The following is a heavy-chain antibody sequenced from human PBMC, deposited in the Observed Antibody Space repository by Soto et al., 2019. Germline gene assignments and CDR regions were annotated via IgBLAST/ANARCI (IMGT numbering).Heavy chain of an antibody. CDR1: GFTFRSYG. Sequence: GGSLRLSCAVSGFTFRSYGMHWVRQAPGKGLEWVAVISFDGSNEYYADSVKGRFTISRDNSKNTLYLQMNSVRTEDTAVYYCAKDQGDSSGYSNWFDPWGQGTLVTVSS. CDR3: AKDQGDSSGYSNWFDP. CDR2: ISFDGSNE. V-gene: IGHV3-30*18. D-gene: IGHD3-22*01. J-gene: IGHJ5*02.